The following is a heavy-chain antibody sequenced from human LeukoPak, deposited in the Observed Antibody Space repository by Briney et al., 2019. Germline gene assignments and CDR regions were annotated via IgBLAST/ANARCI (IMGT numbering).Heavy chain of an antibody. CDR3: TAGYSSGWTYYFDY. CDR2: ISSSSSYT. J-gene: IGHJ4*02. D-gene: IGHD6-19*01. V-gene: IGHV3-11*06. Sequence: GGSLRLSCAASGFTFSDYYMSWIRQAPGKGLEWVSYISSSSSYTNYADSVKGRFTISRDNAKNSPYPQMNSLRAEDTAVYYCTAGYSSGWTYYFDYWGQGTLVTVSS. CDR1: GFTFSDYY.